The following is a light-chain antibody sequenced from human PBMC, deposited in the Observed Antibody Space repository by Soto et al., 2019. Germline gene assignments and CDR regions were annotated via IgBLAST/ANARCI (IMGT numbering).Light chain of an antibody. CDR1: SSNIGAGHA. CDR2: GNS. CDR3: QSYDDSLSCWV. V-gene: IGLV1-40*01. J-gene: IGLJ3*02. Sequence: QSVLTQPPSVSWAPGQRVTISCTGSSSNIGAGHALHWYQHLPGAAPKLLMYGNSDRPSGVPDRFSGSKSGTSASLAITGLQTEDEADYYCQSYDDSLSCWVFGGGTKLTVL.